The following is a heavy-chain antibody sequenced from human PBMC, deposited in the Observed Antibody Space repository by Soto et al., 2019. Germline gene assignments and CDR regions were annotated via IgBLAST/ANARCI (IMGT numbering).Heavy chain of an antibody. J-gene: IGHJ4*02. Sequence: PGGSLRLSCAASGFSFGGYAVTWVRQAPGKGLEWVSAISGSGASTYYADSVKGRFTISRDNSKNTLYLQMNSLRAGDTAVYYCAKTETFNGYYNAFDCWGQGTRVTVLL. CDR2: ISGSGAST. D-gene: IGHD3-9*01. CDR3: AKTETFNGYYNAFDC. V-gene: IGHV3-23*01. CDR1: GFSFGGYA.